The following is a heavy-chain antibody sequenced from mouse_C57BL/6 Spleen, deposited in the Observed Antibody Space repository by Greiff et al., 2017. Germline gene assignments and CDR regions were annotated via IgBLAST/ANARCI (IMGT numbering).Heavy chain of an antibody. CDR1: GYTFTSYW. CDR2: IYPGSGST. V-gene: IGHV1-55*01. J-gene: IGHJ2*01. D-gene: IGHD2-4*01. Sequence: QVQLQQPGAELVKPGASVKMSCKASGYTFTSYWITWVKQRPGQGLEWIGDIYPGSGSTNYNEKFKSKATLTVDTSSSTAYMQLSSLTSEDSAVYYCARRPYDYDGYYFDYWGQGTTLTVSS. CDR3: ARRPYDYDGYYFDY.